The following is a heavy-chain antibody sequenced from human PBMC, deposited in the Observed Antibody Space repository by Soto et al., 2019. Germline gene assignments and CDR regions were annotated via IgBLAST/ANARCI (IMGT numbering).Heavy chain of an antibody. V-gene: IGHV1-18*04. Sequence: QVQLVQSGAEVKKPGASVKVSCKASGYTFTSYGISWVRQAPGQGLEWMGWISAYNGNTNYAQKLQGRVTMTTDTDTRTAYMELRSLRADDTAVDYWAREDHYYDSSGYHGAPIHYCGQGSLVTVSS. CDR3: AREDHYYDSSGYHGAPIHY. D-gene: IGHD3-22*01. CDR1: GYTFTSYG. J-gene: IGHJ4*02. CDR2: ISAYNGNT.